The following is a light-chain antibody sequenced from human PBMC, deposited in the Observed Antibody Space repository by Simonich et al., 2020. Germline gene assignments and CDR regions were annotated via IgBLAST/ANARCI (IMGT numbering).Light chain of an antibody. CDR2: EVS. CDR3: SSYAGSNNLG. J-gene: IGLJ3*02. Sequence: QSALTQPPSASGSPGQSVTISCTGTSSDVGGYNDVSWYQQHPGKAPNLRIYEVSKRPSGVPDRFSGSKSGNTASLTVSGLQAEDEADYYCSSYAGSNNLGFGGGTKLTVL. V-gene: IGLV2-8*01. CDR1: SSDVGGYND.